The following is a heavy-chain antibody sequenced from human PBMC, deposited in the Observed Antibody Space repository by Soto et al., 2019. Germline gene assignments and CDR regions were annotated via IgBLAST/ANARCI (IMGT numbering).Heavy chain of an antibody. V-gene: IGHV3-23*01. CDR1: GFTFSSYG. J-gene: IGHJ6*03. CDR2: ISDSGGAT. CDR3: ATHYSGSSNYYFYMDV. D-gene: IGHD6-6*01. Sequence: GGSLRLSCAASGFTFSSYGMTWVRQAPGKGLEWVSGISDSGGATYFADSVRGRFTISRDNSKNTLYLQMNSLRAEDTAVYYCATHYSGSSNYYFYMDVWGKGTTVTVSS.